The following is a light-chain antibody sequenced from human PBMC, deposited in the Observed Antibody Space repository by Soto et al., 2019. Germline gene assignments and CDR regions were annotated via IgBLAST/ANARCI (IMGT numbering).Light chain of an antibody. CDR2: QDY. J-gene: IGLJ3*02. CDR1: GLGNKF. V-gene: IGLV3-1*01. CDR3: QAWDSSSVV. Sequence: SYELSQPPSVSVSPGQTATITCSGDGLGNKFVCWYQHKPGQSPVLVIYQDYKRPAGIAERFSGSNSGNTATLTISGTQAMDEADYYCQAWDSSSVVFGGGTKLTVL.